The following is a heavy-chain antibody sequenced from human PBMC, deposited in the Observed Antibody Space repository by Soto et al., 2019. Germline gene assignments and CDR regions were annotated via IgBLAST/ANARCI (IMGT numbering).Heavy chain of an antibody. CDR2: VSHDGRNT. CDR3: AKGGRRWQVRSDGNY. J-gene: IGHJ4*02. D-gene: IGHD6-19*01. Sequence: VQLVDSGGSVVQPGRSLRLSCSAYGFTFSDYALHWVLQAPGKGLEWMAVVSHDGRNTHYADSVKGRFTIPRDSSKNRISSEMTSVRAEGRAVSYCAKGGRRWQVRSDGNYLGQGSPATVSS. CDR1: GFTFSDYA. V-gene: IGHV3-30*05.